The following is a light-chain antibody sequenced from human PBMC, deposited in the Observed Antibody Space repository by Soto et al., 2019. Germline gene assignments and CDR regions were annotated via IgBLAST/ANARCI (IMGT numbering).Light chain of an antibody. CDR2: AAS. CDR3: QKYDSAPSLT. Sequence: DIQMTQSPSSLSASVGDRVTITCRASQGISNYLAWYQQKPGKVPKLLIYAASSLQSGVLSRFSGSGSGTDFTLTISSLQPEDVATYYCQKYDSAPSLTFGGGTKVEIK. V-gene: IGKV1-27*01. CDR1: QGISNY. J-gene: IGKJ4*01.